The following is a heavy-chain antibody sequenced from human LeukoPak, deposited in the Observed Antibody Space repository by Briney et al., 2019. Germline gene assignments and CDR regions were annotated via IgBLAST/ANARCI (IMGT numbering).Heavy chain of an antibody. Sequence: SETLSLTCAVYGGSFSGYYWSWIRQPPGKGLEWIGEINHSGSTNYNPSLKSRVTISVDTSKNQFSLKLSSVTAADTAVYYCARDPGTSCYYFDYWGQGTLVTVSS. V-gene: IGHV4-34*01. J-gene: IGHJ4*02. CDR2: INHSGST. CDR3: ARDPGTSCYYFDY. D-gene: IGHD2-2*01. CDR1: GGSFSGYY.